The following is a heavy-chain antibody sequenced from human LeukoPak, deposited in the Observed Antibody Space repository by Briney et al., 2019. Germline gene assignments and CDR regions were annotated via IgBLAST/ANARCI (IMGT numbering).Heavy chain of an antibody. V-gene: IGHV4-4*02. Sequence: PSETLSLTCAVSGGSISSSNWWSWVRQPPGKGLEWIGEIYHSGSTNYNPSLKSRVTISVDKSKNQFSLKLSSVTAADTAVYYCARDQPGRFGELTDAFDIWGQGTMVTVSS. J-gene: IGHJ3*02. D-gene: IGHD3-10*01. CDR1: GGSISSSNW. CDR3: ARDQPGRFGELTDAFDI. CDR2: IYHSGST.